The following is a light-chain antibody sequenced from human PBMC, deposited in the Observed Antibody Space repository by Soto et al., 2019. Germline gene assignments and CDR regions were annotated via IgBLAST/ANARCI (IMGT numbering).Light chain of an antibody. V-gene: IGKV3-11*01. J-gene: IGKJ4*01. CDR2: DAS. CDR3: QQRSR. CDR1: QSSSGY. Sequence: NVLTQSPATLSLSPGDSATLSCRASQSSSGYLAWYQQKPGQAPRLLIYDASPRAPGIPARFSGSGSGTDYTLTITSLEPEDLAVYYCQQRSRFGGGTKVEI.